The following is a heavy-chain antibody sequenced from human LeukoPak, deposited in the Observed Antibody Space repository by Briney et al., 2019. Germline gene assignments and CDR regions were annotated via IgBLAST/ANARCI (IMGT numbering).Heavy chain of an antibody. CDR2: ISGSGGST. CDR1: GFTFSSYA. V-gene: IGHV3-23*01. Sequence: GGSLRLSCAASGFTFSSYAMSWVRQAPGKGLEWVSAISGSGGSTYYADSVKGRFTISRDNSKSTLYLQMNSLRAGDTAVYYCAQIGGYDSSGYYQGYFDYWGQGTLVTVSS. D-gene: IGHD3-22*01. J-gene: IGHJ4*02. CDR3: AQIGGYDSSGYYQGYFDY.